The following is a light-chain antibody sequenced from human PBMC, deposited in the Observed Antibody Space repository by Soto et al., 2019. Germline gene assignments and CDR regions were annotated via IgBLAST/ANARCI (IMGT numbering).Light chain of an antibody. CDR1: QSLAGNY. Sequence: DIVLTQSPGTLSLSPGETATLSCRASQSLAGNYLAWYQQKPGQAPRLLISGASSRATGIPDRFSGSGSGTDFTLTISGLEPEDFAVYYCQQYNIWPPKFIFGQGTKLEI. CDR2: GAS. CDR3: QQYNIWPPKFI. J-gene: IGKJ2*01. V-gene: IGKV3-20*01.